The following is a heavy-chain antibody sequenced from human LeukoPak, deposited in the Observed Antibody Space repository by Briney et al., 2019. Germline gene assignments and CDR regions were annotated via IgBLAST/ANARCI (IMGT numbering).Heavy chain of an antibody. CDR3: ARQVAIVEPTDPNWFDS. CDR1: GDSISSSNYY. J-gene: IGHJ5*01. Sequence: PSETLSLTCNVSGDSISSSNYYWGWIRQTPGKGLEWIGSIFYSGSTYYTPSLKSRVTMPLDTSKNQFSLRLTSVTAADTAVYYCARQVAIVEPTDPNWFDSWGQGNLVTVSS. V-gene: IGHV4-39*07. D-gene: IGHD1-26*01. CDR2: IFYSGST.